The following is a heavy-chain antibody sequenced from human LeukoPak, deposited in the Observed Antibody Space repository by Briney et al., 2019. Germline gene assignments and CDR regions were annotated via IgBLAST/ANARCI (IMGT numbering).Heavy chain of an antibody. J-gene: IGHJ6*03. CDR1: GGSISGSSYY. V-gene: IGHV4-39*01. Sequence: SETLSLTCTVSGGSISGSSYYWGWIRQPPGKGLECIGSIYYSGSTYYNPSLKSRVTISVDTSKNQFSLKLSSVTAADTAVYYCARRGGSYYYYYYMDVWGKGTTVTVSS. CDR2: IYYSGST. CDR3: ARRGGSYYYYYYMDV. D-gene: IGHD1-26*01.